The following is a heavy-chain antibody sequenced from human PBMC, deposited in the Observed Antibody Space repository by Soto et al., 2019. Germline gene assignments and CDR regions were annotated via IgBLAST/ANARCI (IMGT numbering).Heavy chain of an antibody. CDR2: IYWDDSK. CDR3: AHAYGGRSLY. Sequence: QITLKESGPTLVKPTQTLTLTCTFSGFSLTTDRVGVGWIRQPPGEALEWLAVIYWDDSKTYRPSLESRLTINKETSKNQVALTMTNMDSLDTATYYCAHAYGGRSLYWGQGTLVTVSS. CDR1: GFSLTTDRVG. D-gene: IGHD1-26*01. V-gene: IGHV2-5*02. J-gene: IGHJ4*02.